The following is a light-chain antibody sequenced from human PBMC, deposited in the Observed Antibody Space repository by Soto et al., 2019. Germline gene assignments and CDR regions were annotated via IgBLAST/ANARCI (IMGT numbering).Light chain of an antibody. J-gene: IGLJ2*01. CDR3: CSYEDNKTII. V-gene: IGLV2-23*01. CDR2: EDT. CDR1: SSDVGNYNL. Sequence: QSVLTQPASVSGSHGQSITISCTGSSSDVGNYNLVSWYQHPPGRAPKLMIYEDTKRPSGVSDRFSGSKSGYTASLTISGLQAEDDADYYCCSYEDNKTIIFGGGTKLTVL.